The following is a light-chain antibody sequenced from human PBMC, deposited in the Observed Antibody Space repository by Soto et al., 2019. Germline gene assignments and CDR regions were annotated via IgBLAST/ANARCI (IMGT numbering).Light chain of an antibody. Sequence: EIVMTQSPDTLSVSPGEGATLSCRVSQSIRSNLAWYQQRPGQAPRLLIYGASTRATGIPARFSGSGSGTEFTLTISSLQSEDFAVYHCQQHNNWPQTFGQGTKVDI. CDR2: GAS. J-gene: IGKJ1*01. V-gene: IGKV3-15*01. CDR3: QQHNNWPQT. CDR1: QSIRSN.